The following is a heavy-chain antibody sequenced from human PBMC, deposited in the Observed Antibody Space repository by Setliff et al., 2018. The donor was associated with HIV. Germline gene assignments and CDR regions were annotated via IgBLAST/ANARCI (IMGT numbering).Heavy chain of an antibody. CDR2: IIPIFGTP. D-gene: IGHD2-15*01. V-gene: IGHV1-69*13. Sequence: GASVKVSCKASGYTFTSYGISWVRQAPGQGLEWMGGIIPIFGTPNYAQKFKGRLTITADESTSTVYMELSSLRSEDTAVYYCARDSRDIVVVIAPEPEPYYYYGMDVWGEGTTVTVSS. CDR3: ARDSRDIVVVIAPEPEPYYYYGMDV. CDR1: GYTFTSYG. J-gene: IGHJ6*02.